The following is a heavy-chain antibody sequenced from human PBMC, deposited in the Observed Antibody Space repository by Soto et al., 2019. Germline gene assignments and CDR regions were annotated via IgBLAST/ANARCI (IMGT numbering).Heavy chain of an antibody. D-gene: IGHD3-16*01. CDR3: ASVWGGAFDI. CDR1: GGSVSSGSHY. CDR2: IYYSGST. J-gene: IGHJ3*02. V-gene: IGHV4-61*01. Sequence: PSETLSLTCTVSGGSVSSGSHYWSWIRQPPGKGLEWIGYIYYSGSTKYNPSLKSRVTMLVDTSKNQFSLQLSSVTAADTAVYYCASVWGGAFDIRAQRTVDTVSS.